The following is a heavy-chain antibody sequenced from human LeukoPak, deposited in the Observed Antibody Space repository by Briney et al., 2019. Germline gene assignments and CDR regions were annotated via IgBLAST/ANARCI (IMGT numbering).Heavy chain of an antibody. CDR1: GASISTYF. V-gene: IGHV4-4*08. J-gene: IGHJ6*02. CDR3: GTADWVRRERFGMDV. D-gene: IGHD3-10*01. CDR2: ISNSGST. Sequence: SETLSLTCTVSGASISTYFWSWIRQPPGKGLEWIGYISNSGSTDYSPSLKSRATISEDTSKNQFSLRLTSVTAADTAVYYCGTADWVRRERFGMDVWGQGTTVTVSS.